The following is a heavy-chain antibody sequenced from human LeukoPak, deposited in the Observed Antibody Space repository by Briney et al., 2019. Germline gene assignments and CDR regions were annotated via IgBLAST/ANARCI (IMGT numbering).Heavy chain of an antibody. D-gene: IGHD1-20*01. V-gene: IGHV1-2*02. Sequence: ASVKVSCKASGYTFTGYYMHWVRQAPGQGLEWMGWINPNSGGTNYAQKFQGRVTMTRDTPISTAYMELSRLRSDDTAVYYCAREGQSNWNDINYWGQGTLVTVSS. CDR1: GYTFTGYY. J-gene: IGHJ4*02. CDR2: INPNSGGT. CDR3: AREGQSNWNDINY.